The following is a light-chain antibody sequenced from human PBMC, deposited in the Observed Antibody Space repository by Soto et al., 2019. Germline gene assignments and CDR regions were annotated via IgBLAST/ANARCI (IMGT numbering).Light chain of an antibody. CDR1: QSVGTS. Sequence: EIVLTQSPATLSLSPGERATFSCKASQSVGTSLAWFHQNPGQAPRLLIYDASVSATGIPDRFSGSGSGTDFTRTISRLQLEDIAMYYCQQSSNWPPWTFGRGTRVEI. V-gene: IGKV3-11*01. J-gene: IGKJ1*01. CDR2: DAS. CDR3: QQSSNWPPWT.